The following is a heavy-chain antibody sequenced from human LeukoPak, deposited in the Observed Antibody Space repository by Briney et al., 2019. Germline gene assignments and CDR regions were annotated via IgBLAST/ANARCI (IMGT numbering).Heavy chain of an antibody. CDR3: ARTDGSGSYYDYYGMDV. V-gene: IGHV4-4*02. D-gene: IGHD3-10*01. Sequence: SETLSLTCAVSGGSISSSNWWSWVRQPPGKGLEWIGEIYHSGSTNYNPSLKSRVTISVDKSKNQFSLKLSSVTAADTAVYYCARTDGSGSYYDYYGMDVWGQGTTVTVS. CDR1: GGSISSSNW. CDR2: IYHSGST. J-gene: IGHJ6*02.